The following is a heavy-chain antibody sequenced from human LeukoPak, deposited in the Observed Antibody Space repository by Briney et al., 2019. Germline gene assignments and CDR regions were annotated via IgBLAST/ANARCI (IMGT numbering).Heavy chain of an antibody. CDR1: GLTFSNAW. D-gene: IGHD6-13*01. V-gene: IGHV3-15*01. CDR3: TAYGYSSSWYPPGFDY. CDR2: IKSNTDGGTT. J-gene: IGHJ4*02. Sequence: GGSLRLSCAASGLTFSNAWMSWVRQAPGKGLGWVGRIKSNTDGGTTDYAAPVKGRFTISRDDSKNTLYLQMNSLKTEDTAVYYCTAYGYSSSWYPPGFDYWGQGTLVTVSS.